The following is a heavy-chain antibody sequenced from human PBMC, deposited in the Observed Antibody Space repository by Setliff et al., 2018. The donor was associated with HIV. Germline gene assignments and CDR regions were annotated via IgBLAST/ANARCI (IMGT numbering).Heavy chain of an antibody. D-gene: IGHD4-17*01. CDR1: GGSISSGGYY. CDR2: IYYSGST. Sequence: SETLSLTCTVSGGSISSGGYYWSWIRQHPGKGLEWMGYIYYSGSTYYNPSLKSRVSISLDTSKNQLSLKLSSVTAADTAVYYCAREIYGGNSRPFDYWGQGTLVTVSS. CDR3: AREIYGGNSRPFDY. J-gene: IGHJ4*02. V-gene: IGHV4-31*03.